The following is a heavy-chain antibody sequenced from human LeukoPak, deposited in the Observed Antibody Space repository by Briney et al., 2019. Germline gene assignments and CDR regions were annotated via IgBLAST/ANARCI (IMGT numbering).Heavy chain of an antibody. D-gene: IGHD3-10*01. Sequence: PSGTLSLTCAVSGASISSSNWWSCVRQPPGKGLEWIGEIYHSGSTNYNPSLKSRVTISVDKSKNQFSLKLSSVTAADTAVYYCAREGNTMVRGVNWGQGTLVTVSS. CDR2: IYHSGST. CDR1: GASISSSNW. V-gene: IGHV4-4*02. J-gene: IGHJ4*02. CDR3: AREGNTMVRGVN.